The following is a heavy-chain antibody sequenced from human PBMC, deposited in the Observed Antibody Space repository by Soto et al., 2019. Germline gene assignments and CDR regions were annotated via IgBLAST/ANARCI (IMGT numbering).Heavy chain of an antibody. D-gene: IGHD6-19*01. CDR3: AGRTRGWYRSVPGFDY. J-gene: IGHJ4*02. Sequence: PSETLSLTCTVSGGSISSYYWSWIRQPPGKGLEWIGYIYYSGSTNYNPSLKSRVTISVDTSKNQFSLKLSSVTAADTAVYYCAGRTRGWYRSVPGFDYWGQGTLVTVSS. CDR2: IYYSGST. CDR1: GGSISSYY. V-gene: IGHV4-59*01.